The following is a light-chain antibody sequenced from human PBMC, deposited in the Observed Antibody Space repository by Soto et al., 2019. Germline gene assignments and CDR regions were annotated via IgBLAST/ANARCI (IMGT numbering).Light chain of an antibody. CDR2: GAS. CDR1: QSVSSSY. Sequence: EIVLTQSPSTLSLSPGERATLSCRASQSVSSSYLAWYQQKPGQAPRLLIYGASSRATGIPDRFSGSGSGTDFTLTISRLEPEDFAVYYCQQYGSSPQTFGQGTQVDIK. V-gene: IGKV3-20*01. CDR3: QQYGSSPQT. J-gene: IGKJ1*01.